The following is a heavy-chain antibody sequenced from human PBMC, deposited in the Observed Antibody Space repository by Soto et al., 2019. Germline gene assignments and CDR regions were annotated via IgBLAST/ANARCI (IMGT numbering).Heavy chain of an antibody. CDR2: IKEDGSEK. V-gene: IGHV3-7*01. J-gene: IGHJ4*02. CDR1: GFTFSTYW. Sequence: EVQLVESGGDLVQPGGSLRLSCAASGFTFSTYWMTWLRQAPGKGLEWLANIKEDGSEKHYLDGRFAISRDNAKNSLYLQMSGLRAEDTAVYYCARLRGDYFDNWGQGTLVTVSS. CDR3: ARLRGDYFDN.